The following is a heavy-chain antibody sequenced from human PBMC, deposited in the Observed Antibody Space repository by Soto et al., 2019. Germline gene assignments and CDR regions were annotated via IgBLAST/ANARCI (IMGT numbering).Heavy chain of an antibody. CDR1: GDSVSSNSVV. Sequence: QVQLQQSGPGLVKPSQTLSLTCAISGDSVSSNSVVWNWIRQSPSGGLEWLGRTYYSSRWNSEYATSVQSRITVNADTTKNQVSLQLDSVTPDDTAVYYCARLIGNSRLDYWGQGTLVTVSS. J-gene: IGHJ4*02. D-gene: IGHD6-13*01. CDR2: TYYSSRWNS. CDR3: ARLIGNSRLDY. V-gene: IGHV6-1*01.